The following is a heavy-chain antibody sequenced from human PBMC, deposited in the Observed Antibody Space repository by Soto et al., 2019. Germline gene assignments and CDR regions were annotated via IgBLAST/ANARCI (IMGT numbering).Heavy chain of an antibody. D-gene: IGHD7-27*01. V-gene: IGHV1-69*13. CDR2: IIPMFGTT. J-gene: IGHJ4*02. CDR3: ARRWGRTFDY. CDR1: GGTFNSYA. Sequence: GASVKVSCKASGGTFNSYAISWVRQAPGQGLEWLGGIIPMFGTTNYAQKFQGRVTITADESTSVVYMELSRLRSEDTAVYYCARRWGRTFDYWGQGTLVTVSS.